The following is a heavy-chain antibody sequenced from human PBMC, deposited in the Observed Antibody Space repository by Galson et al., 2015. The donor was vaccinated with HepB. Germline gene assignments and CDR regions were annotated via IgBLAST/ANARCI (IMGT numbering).Heavy chain of an antibody. CDR3: ARGSYYYGSGSYYNGNWFDP. Sequence: SVKVSCKASGGTFSSYAISWVRQAPGQGLEWMGGIIPIFGTANYAQKFQGRVTITADKSTSTAYMELSSLRSEDTAVYYCARGSYYYGSGSYYNGNWFDPWGQGTLVTVSS. D-gene: IGHD3-10*01. CDR1: GGTFSSYA. V-gene: IGHV1-69*06. CDR2: IIPIFGTA. J-gene: IGHJ5*02.